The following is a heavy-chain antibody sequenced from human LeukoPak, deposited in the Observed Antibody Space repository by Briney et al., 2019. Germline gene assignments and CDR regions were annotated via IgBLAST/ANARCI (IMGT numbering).Heavy chain of an antibody. CDR1: GGSFSGYS. D-gene: IGHD3-22*01. Sequence: SETLSLTCAVYGGSFSGYSWSWIRQPPGEGLEWIGEINHSGSTNYNPSLKSRVTMSLDTSKNQFSLKLSSVTAADTAVYYCARDEVIVDGGVDWFDPWGQGTLVTVSS. V-gene: IGHV4-34*01. CDR3: ARDEVIVDGGVDWFDP. J-gene: IGHJ5*02. CDR2: INHSGST.